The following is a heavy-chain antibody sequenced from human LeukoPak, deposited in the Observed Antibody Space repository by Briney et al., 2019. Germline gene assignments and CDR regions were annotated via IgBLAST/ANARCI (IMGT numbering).Heavy chain of an antibody. CDR3: AGQTVTTFPEYYFDY. V-gene: IGHV4-39*01. CDR1: GGSIRSSSYY. Sequence: PSETLSLTCTVSGGSIRSSSYYWGWIRQPPGKGLEWIGSIYFSGSTYYSPSLKSRVTISVDTSKNQFSLKLSSVTAADTAVYYCAGQTVTTFPEYYFDYWGQGTLVTVSS. D-gene: IGHD4-11*01. CDR2: IYFSGST. J-gene: IGHJ4*02.